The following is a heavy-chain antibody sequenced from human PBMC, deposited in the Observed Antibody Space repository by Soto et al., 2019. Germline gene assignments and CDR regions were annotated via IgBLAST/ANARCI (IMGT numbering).Heavy chain of an antibody. J-gene: IGHJ3*02. CDR3: ASSASNLDSFDI. V-gene: IGHV4-59*01. Sequence: PSENLASGCAVAGGSISRDYWSWIRQPPGKGLEWIGDIYYSGSTNYNPSLKSRVTISVDTSKNQFSLKLSSVTAADTAVYYCASSASNLDSFDIWGQGTVVT. D-gene: IGHD1-26*01. CDR1: GGSISRDY. CDR2: IYYSGST.